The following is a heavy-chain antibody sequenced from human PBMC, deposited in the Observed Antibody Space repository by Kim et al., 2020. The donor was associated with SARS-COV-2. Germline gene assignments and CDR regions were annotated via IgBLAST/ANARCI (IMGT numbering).Heavy chain of an antibody. CDR1: GFTFSSYS. Sequence: GGSLRLSCAASGFTFSSYSMNWVRQAPGKGLEWVSSISSSSSYIYYADSVKGRFTISRDNAKNSLYLQMNSLRAEDTAVYYCARDSTVRGVIIPFDYWGQGTLVTVSS. CDR2: ISSSSSYI. J-gene: IGHJ4*02. D-gene: IGHD3-10*01. V-gene: IGHV3-21*01. CDR3: ARDSTVRGVIIPFDY.